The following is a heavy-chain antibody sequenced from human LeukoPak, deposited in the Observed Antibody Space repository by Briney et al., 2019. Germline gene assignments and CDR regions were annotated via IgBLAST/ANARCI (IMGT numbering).Heavy chain of an antibody. CDR2: IKEDGSEK. V-gene: IGHV3-7*01. Sequence: RPGGSLRLSCVASGFTFSNYWMTWVRQAPRKGLEWVANIKEDGSEKNYADSVKGRFTISRDNAKKSLYLQMNSLRAEDAAVYYCARARYSDYWGQGTLVTVSS. CDR3: ARARYSDY. CDR1: GFTFSNYW. J-gene: IGHJ4*02.